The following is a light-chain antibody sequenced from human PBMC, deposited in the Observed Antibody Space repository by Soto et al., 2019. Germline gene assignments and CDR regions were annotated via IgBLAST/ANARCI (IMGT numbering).Light chain of an antibody. J-gene: IGKJ2*01. CDR3: RQYGSSPSYT. Sequence: EIVLTQSPGTLSLSPGERATLSCRASQSVSSSSYLAWYQQKPGQAPRLLIYGASSRATGIPDRFSGSGSATDFTLNISRLEPEDFAVYYCRQYGSSPSYTFGQGTELEIK. CDR2: GAS. CDR1: QSVSSSSY. V-gene: IGKV3-20*01.